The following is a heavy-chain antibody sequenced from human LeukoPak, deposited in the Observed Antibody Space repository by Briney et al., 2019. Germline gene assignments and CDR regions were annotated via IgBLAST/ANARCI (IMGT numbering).Heavy chain of an antibody. CDR3: ARRGSSNNWYSNGMDV. CDR1: GFTVSSNY. J-gene: IGHJ6*02. D-gene: IGHD1-1*01. V-gene: IGHV3-66*01. CDR2: IYSGGST. Sequence: GGSLRLSCAASGFTVSSNYMSWVRQAPGKGLEWVSVIYSGGSTYYADSVKGRFTISRDNSKNTLYLQMNSLRAEDTAVYYCARRGSSNNWYSNGMDVWGQGTTVTVSS.